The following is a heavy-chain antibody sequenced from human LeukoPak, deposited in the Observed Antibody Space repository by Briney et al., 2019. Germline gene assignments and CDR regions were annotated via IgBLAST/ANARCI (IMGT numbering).Heavy chain of an antibody. CDR1: GYTFTGYY. V-gene: IGHV1-2*02. D-gene: IGHD2-2*01. J-gene: IGHJ6*02. CDR3: ASSSDIVVVPAAILPYYGTDV. CDR2: INPNSGGT. Sequence: ASVKVSCKASGYTFTGYYMHWVRQAPGQGLEWMGWINPNSGGTNYAQKFQGRVTMTRDTSISTAYMELSRLRSDDTAVYYCASSSDIVVVPAAILPYYGTDVWGQGTTVTVSS.